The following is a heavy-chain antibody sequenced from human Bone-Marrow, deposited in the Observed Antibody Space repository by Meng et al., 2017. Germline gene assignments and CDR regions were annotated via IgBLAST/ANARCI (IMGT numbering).Heavy chain of an antibody. V-gene: IGHV3-21*01. CDR3: ARDADDYSNYHFDY. D-gene: IGHD4-11*01. Sequence: NWVRQAPGKGLEWVSSISSSSSYIYYADSVKGRFTISRDNSKNTLYLQMNSLRAEDTAVYYCARDADDYSNYHFDYWGQGTLVTFSS. CDR2: ISSSSSYI. J-gene: IGHJ4*02.